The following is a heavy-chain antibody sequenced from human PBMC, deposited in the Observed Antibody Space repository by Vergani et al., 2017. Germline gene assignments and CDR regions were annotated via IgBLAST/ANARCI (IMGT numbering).Heavy chain of an antibody. CDR3: ARRTYYDFRFDF. V-gene: IGHV4-39*01. D-gene: IGHD3-3*01. CDR1: GGSIRSTFYY. CDR2: VIYSGNT. Sequence: QVQLQESGPGLVKPSETLSLTCTVSGGSIRSTFYYWGWIRQPPGKGLEWIGSVIYSGNTNYDPSLKSRVTISIDTSKNQFSLKLNSVTAADTAVYYCARRTYYDFRFDFWGQGILVTVSS. J-gene: IGHJ5*01.